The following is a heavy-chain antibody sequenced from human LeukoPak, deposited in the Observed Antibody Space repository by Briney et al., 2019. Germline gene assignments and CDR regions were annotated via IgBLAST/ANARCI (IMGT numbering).Heavy chain of an antibody. Sequence: ASVKVSCKASGYTFTGYCMHWVRQAPGQGLEWKGWINPNSGGTNYAQKFQGWVTMTRDTSISTAYMELSRLRSDDTAVYYCARDLDSGSYASLNYWGQGTLVTVSS. V-gene: IGHV1-2*04. CDR3: ARDLDSGSYASLNY. J-gene: IGHJ4*02. D-gene: IGHD1-26*01. CDR1: GYTFTGYC. CDR2: INPNSGGT.